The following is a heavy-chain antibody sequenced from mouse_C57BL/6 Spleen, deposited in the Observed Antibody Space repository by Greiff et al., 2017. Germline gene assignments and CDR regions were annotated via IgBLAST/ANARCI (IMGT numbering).Heavy chain of an antibody. CDR2: IYPGDGDT. CDR1: GYAFSSSW. Sequence: QVQLQQSGPELVKPGASVKISCKASGYAFSSSWMNWVKQRPGKGLEWIGRIYPGDGDTNYNGKFKGKATLTADKSSSTAYMQLSSLTSEDSAVYFCARGIVTTEYAMDYWGQGTSVTVSA. V-gene: IGHV1-82*01. D-gene: IGHD2-5*01. CDR3: ARGIVTTEYAMDY. J-gene: IGHJ4*01.